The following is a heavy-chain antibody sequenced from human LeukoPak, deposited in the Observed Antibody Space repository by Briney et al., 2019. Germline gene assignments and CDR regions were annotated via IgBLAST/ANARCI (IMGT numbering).Heavy chain of an antibody. J-gene: IGHJ4*02. CDR1: GDSISSGGYY. CDR3: ARVPGSSTGEHLN. Sequence: SQTLSLTCTVSGDSISSGGYYWNWIRQHPGKGLEWIGYIYYSGSTYFNPSLKSRVTISEDTSKNQFSLKLSSVTAADTAVYYCARVPGSSTGEHLNRGQGTLVTVSS. D-gene: IGHD6-25*01. CDR2: IYYSGST. V-gene: IGHV4-31*03.